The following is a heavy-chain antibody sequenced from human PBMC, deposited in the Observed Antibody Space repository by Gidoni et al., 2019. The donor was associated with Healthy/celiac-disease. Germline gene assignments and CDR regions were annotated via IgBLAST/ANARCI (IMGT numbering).Heavy chain of an antibody. CDR1: GYTFTSYA. Sequence: QVQLVQSGAEVKKPGASVKVSCKASGYTFTSYAMHWVRQAPGQRLEWMGWINAGNGNTKYSQKFQGRVTITSDTSASTAYMELSSLRSEDTAVYYCARDTLTTQYYYYYMDVWGKGTTVTVSS. J-gene: IGHJ6*03. D-gene: IGHD4-4*01. CDR2: INAGNGNT. CDR3: ARDTLTTQYYYYYMDV. V-gene: IGHV1-3*01.